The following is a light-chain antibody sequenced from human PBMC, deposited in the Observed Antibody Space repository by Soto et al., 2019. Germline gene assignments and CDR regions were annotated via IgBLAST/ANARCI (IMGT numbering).Light chain of an antibody. J-gene: IGLJ3*02. CDR3: SSYTNNIYWV. CDR2: DVS. V-gene: IGLV2-14*01. Sequence: QSALTQPASVSGSPGQSITISCTGTSRDVGANNYVSWYQHHPGKAPIVLIYDVSNRPSGVSDRFSGSKSGNTASLTISGLQAEDEADYYCSSYTNNIYWVLGGGTKLTVL. CDR1: SRDVGANNY.